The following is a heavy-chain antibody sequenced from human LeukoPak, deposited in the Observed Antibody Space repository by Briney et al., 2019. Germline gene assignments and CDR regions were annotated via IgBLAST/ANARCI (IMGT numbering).Heavy chain of an antibody. V-gene: IGHV4-61*02. Sequence: SQTLSLTCTVSGGSISSGNNYWNWLRQPAGKGLEWIGRVSTRGSANYNPSLKSRVNISIDTSKNQFSLKLSSVTAADTAVYYCARDPNLYGSGAFDYWGQGTLVIVSA. CDR1: GGSISSGNNY. J-gene: IGHJ4*02. D-gene: IGHD3-10*01. CDR2: VSTRGSA. CDR3: ARDPNLYGSGAFDY.